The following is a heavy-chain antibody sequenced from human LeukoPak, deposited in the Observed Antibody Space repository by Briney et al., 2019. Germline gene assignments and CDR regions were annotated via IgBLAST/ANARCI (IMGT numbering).Heavy chain of an antibody. CDR3: ARDVTYCGGDCYALRGWFDP. CDR2: IYYSGST. V-gene: IGHV4-59*01. D-gene: IGHD2-21*02. CDR1: GGSISSYY. J-gene: IGHJ5*02. Sequence: SETLSLTCTVSGGSISSYYWSWIRQPPGKGLEWIGYIYYSGSTNYNPSLKSRVTISVDTSKNQFSLKLSSVTAADTAVYYCARDVTYCGGDCYALRGWFDPWGQGTLVTVSS.